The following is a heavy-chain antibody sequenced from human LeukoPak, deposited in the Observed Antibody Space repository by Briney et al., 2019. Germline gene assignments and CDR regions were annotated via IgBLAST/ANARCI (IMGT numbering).Heavy chain of an antibody. CDR1: GFTFSSYA. V-gene: IGHV3-23*01. Sequence: GGSLRLSCAASGFTFSSYAMSWVRQAPGKGLEWVSAISGSGGSTYYADSVKGRFTISRDNSKNRLYLQMNSLRAEDTAVYYCAKLGVRGVITPIDYWGQGTLVTVSS. CDR3: AKLGVRGVITPIDY. D-gene: IGHD3-10*02. CDR2: ISGSGGST. J-gene: IGHJ4*02.